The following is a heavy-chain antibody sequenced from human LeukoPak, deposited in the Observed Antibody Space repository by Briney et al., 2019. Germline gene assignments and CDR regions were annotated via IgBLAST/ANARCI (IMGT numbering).Heavy chain of an antibody. J-gene: IGHJ4*02. D-gene: IGHD3-22*01. V-gene: IGHV3-7*03. Sequence: QAGGSLRLSCVASGFTFSDYWMSWVRQAPGKGLEWVANIKSDESERFYLDSVKGRFTISRDNSKNTLYLQMNSLRAEDTAVYYCARGPLNYYDSSGPGDYWGQGTLVTVSS. CDR2: IKSDESER. CDR3: ARGPLNYYDSSGPGDY. CDR1: GFTFSDYW.